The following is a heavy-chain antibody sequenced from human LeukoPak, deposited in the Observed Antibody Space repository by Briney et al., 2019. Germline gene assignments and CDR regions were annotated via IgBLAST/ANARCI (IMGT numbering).Heavy chain of an antibody. CDR3: ASSKLGYSYGPGSNWFDP. D-gene: IGHD5-18*01. CDR2: IIPIFGTA. Sequence: SVNVSCKASGGTFSSYAISWVRQAPGQGLEWMGGIIPIFGTANYAQKFQGRVTITADKSTSTAYMELSSLRSEDTAVYYCASSKLGYSYGPGSNWFDPWGQGTLVTVSS. J-gene: IGHJ5*02. V-gene: IGHV1-69*06. CDR1: GGTFSSYA.